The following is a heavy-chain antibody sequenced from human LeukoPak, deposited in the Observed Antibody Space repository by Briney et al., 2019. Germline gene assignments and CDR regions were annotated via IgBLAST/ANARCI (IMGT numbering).Heavy chain of an antibody. CDR1: GFTFDDYA. V-gene: IGHV3-74*01. CDR2: INSDGNST. J-gene: IGHJ5*02. Sequence: GGSLRLSCAASGFTFDDYAMHWVRQAPGKGLVYVSRINSDGNSTSYPDPVKGRFTISRDNAKNTLYLQMNSLRAEDTAVYYCAREGGYCSSTSCRHAWFDPWGQGTLVTVSS. D-gene: IGHD2-2*01. CDR3: AREGGYCSSTSCRHAWFDP.